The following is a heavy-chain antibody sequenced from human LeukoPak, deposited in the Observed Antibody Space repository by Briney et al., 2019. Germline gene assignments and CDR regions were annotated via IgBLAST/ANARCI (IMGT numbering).Heavy chain of an antibody. Sequence: GGSLTLSCAASGFTFSSYWMHLVRQAPGKGLVWVSRINSDGSSTSYADSVKGRFTISRDNAKNTLYLQMNSLRAEDTAVYYCAREDGDYVGRWIDYWGQGTLVTVSS. CDR1: GFTFSSYW. CDR3: AREDGDYVGRWIDY. V-gene: IGHV3-74*01. CDR2: INSDGSST. J-gene: IGHJ4*02. D-gene: IGHD4-17*01.